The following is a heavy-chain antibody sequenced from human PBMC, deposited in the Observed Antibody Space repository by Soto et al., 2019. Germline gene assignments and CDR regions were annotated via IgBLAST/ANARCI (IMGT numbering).Heavy chain of an antibody. CDR2: IIPIFGTA. CDR1: GGPFSSYA. V-gene: IGHV1-69*12. J-gene: IGHJ6*02. D-gene: IGHD4-17*01. CDR3: AGSGADYGDYNGMDV. Sequence: QVQLVQPGAEVKKPGSSVKVSCKASGGPFSSYAISWVRQAPGQGLEWMGGIIPIFGTANYAQKSQGTVTITADESTSTAYMELSSLSSEDTAVYYCAGSGADYGDYNGMDVWGQGTTVTVSS.